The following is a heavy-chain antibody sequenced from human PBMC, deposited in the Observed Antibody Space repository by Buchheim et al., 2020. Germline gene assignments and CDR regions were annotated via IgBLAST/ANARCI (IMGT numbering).Heavy chain of an antibody. CDR3: AASGWPFDY. Sequence: EVQLLESGGGLIHPGGSLRLSCAASGFTFNSYAMSWVRQAPGKGLEWVSTISGSGANTYNADSVKGRFTISRDNSKNTLYLQMNGLRAEDAAVYYCAASGWPFDYWGQGTL. D-gene: IGHD6-19*01. V-gene: IGHV3-23*01. CDR1: GFTFNSYA. J-gene: IGHJ4*02. CDR2: ISGSGANT.